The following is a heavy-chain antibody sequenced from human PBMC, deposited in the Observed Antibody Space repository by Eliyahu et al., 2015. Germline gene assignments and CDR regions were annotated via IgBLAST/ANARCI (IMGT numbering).Heavy chain of an antibody. CDR2: ISYDGSNK. CDR3: ARVGGS. CDR1: GVTFSSXA. Sequence: QVQLVESGGGXVQPGXSLRLXCAASGVTFSSXAXXWVRQAPGKGLEWVAVISYDGSNKYYADSVKGRFTISRDNSKNTLYLQMNSLRAEDTAVYYCARVGGSWGQGTLVTVSS. D-gene: IGHD3-10*01. V-gene: IGHV3-30*01. J-gene: IGHJ5*02.